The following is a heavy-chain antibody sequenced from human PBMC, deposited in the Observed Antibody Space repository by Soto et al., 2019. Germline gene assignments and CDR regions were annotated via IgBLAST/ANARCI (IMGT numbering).Heavy chain of an antibody. V-gene: IGHV4-59*12. J-gene: IGHJ1*01. CDR3: VSEAYIGYGYAIEH. CDR1: GVTISTYY. D-gene: IGHD5-12*01. Sequence: SETLSLTCAVSGVTISTYYWSWIRQPPGKGLEWIGYNYHSGTTNYNPSLKSRVTISVATSKHRFSLRLTSVTAADTAISYCVSEAYIGYGYAIEHWGQGTLVTVSS. CDR2: NYHSGTT.